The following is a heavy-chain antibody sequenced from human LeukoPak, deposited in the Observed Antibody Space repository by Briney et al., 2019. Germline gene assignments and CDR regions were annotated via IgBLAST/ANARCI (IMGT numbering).Heavy chain of an antibody. Sequence: GASVKVSCKASGYTFTSYCMHWVRQAPGQGLEWMGIINPIGGSTSYAQKFQGRVTKTRDTSTSTVYMELSSLRSEDTAVYYCAREGYSSSFGYWGQGTLVTVSS. D-gene: IGHD6-6*01. CDR3: AREGYSSSFGY. V-gene: IGHV1-46*03. CDR1: GYTFTSYC. J-gene: IGHJ4*02. CDR2: INPIGGST.